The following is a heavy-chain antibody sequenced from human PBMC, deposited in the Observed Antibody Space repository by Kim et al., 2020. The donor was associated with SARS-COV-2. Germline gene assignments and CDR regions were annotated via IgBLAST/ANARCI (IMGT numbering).Heavy chain of an antibody. CDR2: IYYSGST. J-gene: IGHJ4*02. V-gene: IGHV4-39*07. D-gene: IGHD3-22*01. CDR1: GGSISSSSYY. CDR3: ARDNRYYDSSGYPDY. Sequence: SETLSLTCTVSGGSISSSSYYWGWIRQPPGKGLEWIGSIYYSGSTYYNPSLMSRVTISVDTSKNQFSLKLSSVTAADTAVYYCARDNRYYDSSGYPDYWGQGTLVTVSS.